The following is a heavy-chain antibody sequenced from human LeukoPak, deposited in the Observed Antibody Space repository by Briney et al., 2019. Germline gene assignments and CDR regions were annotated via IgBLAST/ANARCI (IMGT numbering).Heavy chain of an antibody. J-gene: IGHJ4*02. V-gene: IGHV3-9*01. Sequence: PGGSLRLSCAASGFTFDDYAMHWVRQAPGKGLEWVSGISWNSGSIGYADSVKGRFTISRDNSKNTLYLQMNSLRAEDTAVYYCAKDQNPYCGGDCYSNYWGQGTLVTVSS. CDR1: GFTFDDYA. CDR3: AKDQNPYCGGDCYSNY. D-gene: IGHD2-21*02. CDR2: ISWNSGSI.